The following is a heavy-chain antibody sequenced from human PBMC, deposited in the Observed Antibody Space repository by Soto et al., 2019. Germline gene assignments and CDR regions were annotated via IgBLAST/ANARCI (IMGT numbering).Heavy chain of an antibody. CDR2: IYYSGST. D-gene: IGHD3-16*01. CDR1: GGSISSYY. CDR3: ARRTGAYSLGYYYYMDV. J-gene: IGHJ6*03. V-gene: IGHV4-59*01. Sequence: SETLSLTCTVSGGSISSYYWSWIRQPSGKGLEWIGYIYYSGSTNYNPSLKSRVTISVDTSKNQFSLKLSSVTAADTAVYYCARRTGAYSLGYYYYMDVWGKGTTVTVSS.